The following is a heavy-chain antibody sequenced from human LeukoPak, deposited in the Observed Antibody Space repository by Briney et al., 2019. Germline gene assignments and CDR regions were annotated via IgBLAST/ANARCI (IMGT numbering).Heavy chain of an antibody. D-gene: IGHD4-17*01. Sequence: GGSLRLSCAASGFTFSDYYMSWIRQAPGKGLEWVAVIWYDGSNKYYADSVEGRFTISRDNSKNTLYLQMNSLRAEDTAAYYCASQNPVTTGYDYWGQGTLVTVSS. CDR2: IWYDGSNK. J-gene: IGHJ4*02. CDR3: ASQNPVTTGYDY. CDR1: GFTFSDYY. V-gene: IGHV3-33*08.